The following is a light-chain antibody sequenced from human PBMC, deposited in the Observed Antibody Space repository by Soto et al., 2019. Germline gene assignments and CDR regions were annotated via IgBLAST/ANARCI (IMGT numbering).Light chain of an antibody. Sequence: QSALTQPRSVSGSPGQSVTVSCTGINSDVDGYNYVSWYQQHPGKAPKLMIYDVTQRPSGVPDRFSGSKSANTASLTISGLQAEDEADYYCCSYAGSYVVFGGGTKVTVL. CDR3: CSYAGSYVV. V-gene: IGLV2-11*01. CDR1: NSDVDGYNY. CDR2: DVT. J-gene: IGLJ2*01.